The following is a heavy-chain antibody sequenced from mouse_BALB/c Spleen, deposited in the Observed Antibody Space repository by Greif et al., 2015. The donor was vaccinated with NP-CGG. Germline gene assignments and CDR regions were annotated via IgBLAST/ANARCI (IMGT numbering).Heavy chain of an antibody. J-gene: IGHJ4*01. V-gene: IGHV1-54*01. Sequence: VQLQQSGAELVRPGTSVKVSCKASGYAFTNYLIEWVKQRPGQGIEWIGVINPGSGGTNYNEKFKGKATLTADKSSSTAYMKLSSLTSDDSAVYFCARSVQVLRSMDYWGQGTSVTVSS. CDR2: INPGSGGT. D-gene: IGHD1-1*01. CDR1: GYAFTNYL. CDR3: ARSVQVLRSMDY.